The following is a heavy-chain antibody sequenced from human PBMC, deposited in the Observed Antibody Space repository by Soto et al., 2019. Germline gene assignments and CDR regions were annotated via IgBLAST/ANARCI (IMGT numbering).Heavy chain of an antibody. CDR1: GFTFSSYW. CDR2: INGDGSTT. D-gene: IGHD1-26*01. V-gene: IGHV3-74*01. J-gene: IGHJ5*02. CDR3: VREKRVGATTGRRFDP. Sequence: EVQLVESGGGSVQPGGSLRLSCAVSGFTFSSYWMHWVRQAPGKGLVWVSRINGDGSTTTYADSVKGRFTISRDNAKNTLYLQVNSLRVEDTAVYYCVREKRVGATTGRRFDPWGQGTLVTVSS.